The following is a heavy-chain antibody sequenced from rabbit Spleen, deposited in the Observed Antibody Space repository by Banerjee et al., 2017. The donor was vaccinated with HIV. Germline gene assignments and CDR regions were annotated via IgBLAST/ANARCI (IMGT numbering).Heavy chain of an antibody. Sequence: QEQLVESGGGLVQPEGSLTLTCTASGVSFSDRDVMCWVRQAPAKGLEWIGCINTATGKDVYANWAKGRFTISRASSTVTLQMTSLTAADTATYFCARAYSGVYWAYNLWGPGTLVTVS. CDR1: GVSFSDRDV. V-gene: IGHV1S45*01. CDR3: ARAYSGVYWAYNL. CDR2: INTATGKD. D-gene: IGHD1-1*01. J-gene: IGHJ4*01.